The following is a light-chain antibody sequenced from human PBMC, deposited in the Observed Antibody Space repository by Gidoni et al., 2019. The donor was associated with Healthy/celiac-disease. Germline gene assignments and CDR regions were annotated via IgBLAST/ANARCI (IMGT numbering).Light chain of an antibody. J-gene: IGKJ5*01. V-gene: IGKV2-28*01. Sequence: DIVMTQSPLSLPVTPGEPASISCRSSQSLLHSNGYNYLDWYLQQPGQSPQLLIYLGSNRASGVPDRFSGSGSGTDFTLKISRVEAEDVGVYYCMQALQTPLITFGQGTRLEIK. CDR3: MQALQTPLIT. CDR1: QSLLHSNGYNY. CDR2: LGS.